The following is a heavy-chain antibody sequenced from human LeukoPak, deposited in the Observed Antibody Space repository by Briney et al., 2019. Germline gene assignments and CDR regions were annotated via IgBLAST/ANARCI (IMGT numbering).Heavy chain of an antibody. CDR3: ARALDYGDYNWFDP. V-gene: IGHV4-4*07. J-gene: IGHJ5*02. D-gene: IGHD4-17*01. Sequence: SETLSLTCTVSGGSISSYYWSWIRQPAGKGLEWIGRIYTSGSTNYNPSLKSRVTIPVDKSKNQFSLKLSSVTAADAAVYYCARALDYGDYNWFDPWGQGTLVTVSS. CDR1: GGSISSYY. CDR2: IYTSGST.